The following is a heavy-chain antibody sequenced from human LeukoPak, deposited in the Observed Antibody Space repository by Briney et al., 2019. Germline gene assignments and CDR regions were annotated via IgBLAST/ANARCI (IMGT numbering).Heavy chain of an antibody. D-gene: IGHD3-22*01. CDR2: MNPNSGNT. CDR1: GYTFTSHD. V-gene: IGHV1-8*01. Sequence: ASVKVSCKASGYTFTSHDINWVRQATGQGLEWMGWMNPNSGNTGYAQKFQGRVTITRNTSISTAYMELSSLRSEDTAVYYCARQNYYDTSGYYSNDAFDIWGQGTMVTVSS. CDR3: ARQNYYDTSGYYSNDAFDI. J-gene: IGHJ3*02.